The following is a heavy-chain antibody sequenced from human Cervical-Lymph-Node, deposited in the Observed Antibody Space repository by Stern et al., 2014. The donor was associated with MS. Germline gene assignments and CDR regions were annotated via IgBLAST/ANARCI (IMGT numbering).Heavy chain of an antibody. CDR2: VSSGADPT. CDR1: GFPFSTYG. CDR3: ARTWLENTFDR. Sequence: EVQLVESGGGLVQPGGSLRLSCDTSGFPFSTYGMSWVRQAPGKGLEWVAFVSSGADPTHYADSVEGRFTISRDKAGSSLYLQMNSLRDEDTAIYYCARTWLENTFDRWGQGTLVTVSS. D-gene: IGHD5-12*01. J-gene: IGHJ4*02. V-gene: IGHV3-48*02.